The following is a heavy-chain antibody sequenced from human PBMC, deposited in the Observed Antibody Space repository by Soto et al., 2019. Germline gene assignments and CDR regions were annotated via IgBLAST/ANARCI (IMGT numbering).Heavy chain of an antibody. Sequence: SETLSLTCTVSGGSISISSYYWGWIRQPPVKGLEWIWTIYYMWSXXXNPSLKIXXTISLHTSKNXFSLKXTSVTAADTAVYYCARHVSWSDPWGQGTLVXXS. CDR3: ARHVSWSDP. V-gene: IGHV4-39*01. CDR1: GGSISISSYY. J-gene: IGHJ5*02. CDR2: IYYMWSX.